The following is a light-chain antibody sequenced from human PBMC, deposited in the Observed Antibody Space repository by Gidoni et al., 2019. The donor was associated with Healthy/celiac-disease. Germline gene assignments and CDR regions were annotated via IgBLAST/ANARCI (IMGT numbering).Light chain of an antibody. V-gene: IGKV1-27*01. CDR1: QGISNY. Sequence: DIQMTQSPSSLSASVGDRVTITCRASQGISNYLAWYQQKQGKVPKLLIYAASTLQSGVPSRFSGSGSGTDFTLTISSLQPEDVATYYCQKYNRFTFGPGTKVDIK. CDR2: AAS. J-gene: IGKJ3*01. CDR3: QKYNRFT.